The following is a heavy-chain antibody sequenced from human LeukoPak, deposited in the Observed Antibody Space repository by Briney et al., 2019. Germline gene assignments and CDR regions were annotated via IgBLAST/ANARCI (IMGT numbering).Heavy chain of an antibody. CDR1: GYTFTGYY. CDR2: INPNSGGT. Sequence: GASVKVSCKASGYTFTGYYMHWVRQAPGQGLEWMGWINPNSGGTNYAQKFQGRVTMTRDTSISTAYMELSRLRSDDTAVYYCARAQQVGVTAPGYWGQGTLVTVSS. CDR3: ARAQQVGVTAPGY. D-gene: IGHD1-26*01. V-gene: IGHV1-2*02. J-gene: IGHJ4*02.